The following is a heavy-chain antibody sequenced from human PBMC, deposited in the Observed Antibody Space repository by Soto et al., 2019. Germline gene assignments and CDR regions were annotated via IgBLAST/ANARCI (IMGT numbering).Heavy chain of an antibody. Sequence: ASVKVSCKASGGTFSSYAISWVRQAPGQGLEWMGGIIPIFGTANYAQKFQGRVTITADESTSTAYMELSSVRSEDTAVYYCARDLSIQPQPSNYYYYYGMDVWGQGTTVTVSS. CDR3: ARDLSIQPQPSNYYYYYGMDV. CDR2: IIPIFGTA. V-gene: IGHV1-69*13. D-gene: IGHD5-18*01. J-gene: IGHJ6*02. CDR1: GGTFSSYA.